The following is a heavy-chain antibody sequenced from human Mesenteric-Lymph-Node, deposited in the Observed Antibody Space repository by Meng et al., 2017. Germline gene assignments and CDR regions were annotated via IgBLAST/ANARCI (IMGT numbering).Heavy chain of an antibody. CDR3: AREGIYDTTAYYNPDY. D-gene: IGHD3-22*01. Sequence: GGSLRLSCAASGFTFSDYSMNWVRQAPGKGLEWVSSISRSSNYIYHADSVKGRLTISRDNAKNSLYLQMNSLRSEDTAVYYCAREGIYDTTAYYNPDYWGQGTLVTVSS. V-gene: IGHV3-21*01. CDR2: ISRSSNYI. CDR1: GFTFSDYS. J-gene: IGHJ4*02.